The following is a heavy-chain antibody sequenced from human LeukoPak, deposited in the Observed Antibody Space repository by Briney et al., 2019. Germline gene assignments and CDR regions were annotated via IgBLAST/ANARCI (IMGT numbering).Heavy chain of an antibody. D-gene: IGHD3-22*01. CDR1: GFTFSSYA. CDR3: AKGAGDYYDSSGPTPFDY. J-gene: IGHJ4*02. Sequence: GGSLRLSCAASGFTFSSYAMIWVRQAPGKGLEWVSAISGSGGSTYYADSVKGRFTISRDNSKNTLYLQMNSLRAEDTAVYYCAKGAGDYYDSSGPTPFDYWGQGTLVTVSS. CDR2: ISGSGGST. V-gene: IGHV3-23*01.